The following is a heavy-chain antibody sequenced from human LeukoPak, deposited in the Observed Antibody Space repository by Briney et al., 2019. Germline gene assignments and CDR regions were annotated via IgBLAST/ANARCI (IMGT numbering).Heavy chain of an antibody. CDR3: ARDSRAGSGSRPHD. Sequence: SVKVSCKASGGTFISYAISWVRQAPGQGLEWMGGIIPISGTANYAQKFQGRVTITADESTSTAYMELSSLRSEDTAVYYCARDSRAGSGSRPHDWGQGTLVTVSS. D-gene: IGHD3-10*01. J-gene: IGHJ4*02. CDR1: GGTFISYA. CDR2: IIPISGTA. V-gene: IGHV1-69*13.